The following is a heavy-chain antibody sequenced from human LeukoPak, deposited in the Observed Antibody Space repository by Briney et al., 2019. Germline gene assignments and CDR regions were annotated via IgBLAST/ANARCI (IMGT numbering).Heavy chain of an antibody. D-gene: IGHD2-2*03. CDR3: ARDGYCSSTSCRHDAFDI. CDR1: GGSISSYY. Sequence: SETLSLTCTVSGGSISSYYWSWIRQPPGKGLEWIGYIYYSGSTNYNPSLKSRVTISVDTSKNQFSLKLSSVTAADTAVYYCARDGYCSSTSCRHDAFDIWGQGTMGTVSS. V-gene: IGHV4-59*01. CDR2: IYYSGST. J-gene: IGHJ3*02.